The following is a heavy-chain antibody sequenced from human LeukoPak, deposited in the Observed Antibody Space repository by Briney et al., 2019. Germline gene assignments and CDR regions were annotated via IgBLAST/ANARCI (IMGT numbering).Heavy chain of an antibody. CDR2: IYYSGST. CDR3: ARVNGRRVVVVVAATHYNWFDP. J-gene: IGHJ5*02. V-gene: IGHV4-39*07. D-gene: IGHD2-15*01. Sequence: SETLSLTCTVSGGSISSSSYYWGWIRQPPGKGLEWVGSIYYSGSTYYNPSLKSRVTISVDTSKNQFSLKLSSVTAADTAVYYCARVNGRRVVVVVAATHYNWFDPWGQGTQVIVSP. CDR1: GGSISSSSYY.